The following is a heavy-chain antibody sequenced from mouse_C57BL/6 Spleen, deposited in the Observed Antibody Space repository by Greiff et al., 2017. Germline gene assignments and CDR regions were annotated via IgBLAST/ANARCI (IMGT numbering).Heavy chain of an antibody. CDR1: GYTFTSYW. Sequence: QVQLQQPGAELVKPGASVKLSCKASGYTFTSYWMHWVKQRPGQGLEWIGMIHPSDSDTNYNQKFKGKATLTVDKSSSTAYMQLSSLTSEDSAVXDCAVDGAGPYYWEYGGQGTARTVSS. V-gene: IGHV1-74*01. CDR3: AVDGAGPYYWEY. J-gene: IGHJ2*01. D-gene: IGHD3-2*02. CDR2: IHPSDSDT.